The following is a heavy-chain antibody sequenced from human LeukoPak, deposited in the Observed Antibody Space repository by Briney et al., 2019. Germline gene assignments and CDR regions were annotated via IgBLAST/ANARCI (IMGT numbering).Heavy chain of an antibody. J-gene: IGHJ6*02. V-gene: IGHV3-7*01. CDR2: IKQDGSEK. D-gene: IGHD5-18*01. CDR1: GFTFSSYW. Sequence: PGGSLRLSCAASGFTFSSYWMSWVRQAPGKGLEWVANIKQDGSEKYYVDSVKGRFTISRDNAKNSLYLQMNSLRAEDTAVYYCARYSYIMGGYYYYYYGMTSGAKGPRSPSP. CDR3: ARYSYIMGGYYYYYYGMTS.